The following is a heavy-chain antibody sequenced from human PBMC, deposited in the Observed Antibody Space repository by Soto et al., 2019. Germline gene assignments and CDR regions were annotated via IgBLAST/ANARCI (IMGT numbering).Heavy chain of an antibody. D-gene: IGHD2-2*01. V-gene: IGHV3-23*01. CDR1: GFTFSSYA. CDR2: ISGSGGST. J-gene: IGHJ6*02. Sequence: PGGSLRLSCAASGFTFSSYAMSWVRQAPGKGLEWVSAISGSGGSTYYADSVKGRFTISRDNSKNTLYLQMNSLRAEDTAVYYCAKDLSYHLLSRRFYYYGMDVWGQGTMVTVSS. CDR3: AKDLSYHLLSRRFYYYGMDV.